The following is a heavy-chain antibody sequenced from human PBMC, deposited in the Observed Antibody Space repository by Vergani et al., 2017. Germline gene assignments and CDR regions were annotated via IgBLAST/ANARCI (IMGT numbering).Heavy chain of an antibody. Sequence: QVQLVQSGAEVKKPGASVKVSCKASGYTFTSYAMHWVRQAPGQRLEWMGWINAGNGNTKYSQKFQGRVTITRDTSASTAYMELSSLRSEDTAVYYCASEIAAAGQRYYFDYWGQGTLVTVSS. J-gene: IGHJ4*02. CDR1: GYTFTSYA. D-gene: IGHD6-13*01. V-gene: IGHV1-3*01. CDR2: INAGNGNT. CDR3: ASEIAAAGQRYYFDY.